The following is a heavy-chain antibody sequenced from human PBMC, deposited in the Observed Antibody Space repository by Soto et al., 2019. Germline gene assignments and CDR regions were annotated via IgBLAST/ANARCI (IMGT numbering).Heavy chain of an antibody. V-gene: IGHV3-30-3*01. CDR3: ASLLGSSAWSFEH. D-gene: IGHD2-2*01. CDR1: GFTFSDYS. CDR2: TSYDGTNK. J-gene: IGHJ4*02. Sequence: QVQLVESGGGVVQPGRSLRLSCAASGFTFSDYSLDWVRQAPGKGLEWVAVTSYDGTNKYYADSVKGRFTISRDNSKNTLYLQMNSLRTADTAVYYCASLLGSSAWSFEHWGQGTLVTVSS.